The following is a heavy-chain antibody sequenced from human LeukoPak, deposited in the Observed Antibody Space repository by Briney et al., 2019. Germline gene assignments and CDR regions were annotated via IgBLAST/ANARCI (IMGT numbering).Heavy chain of an antibody. CDR1: GGSLSSYY. CDR3: ARGHPYYFDY. CDR2: IYYSGST. Sequence: SETLSLTCTVSGGSLSSYYWSWVRQPPGKGLEWIGYIYYSGSTNYNPSLKSRVTISVDTSKNQFSLKLSSVTAADTAVYYCARGHPYYFDYWGQGTLVTVSS. J-gene: IGHJ4*02. V-gene: IGHV4-59*01.